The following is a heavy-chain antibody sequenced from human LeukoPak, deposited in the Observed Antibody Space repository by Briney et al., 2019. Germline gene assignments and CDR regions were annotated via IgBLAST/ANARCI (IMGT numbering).Heavy chain of an antibody. J-gene: IGHJ4*02. CDR3: ARDWYHALDY. CDR1: GFSFSTTW. Sequence: GGSLRLSCAASGFSFSTTWMHWVRQLPGQGLVWVARITSDGTTTSYAESVKGRFTISRDNAKNTLYLQMNSLRADDTAVYYCARDWYHALDYWGQGTLVTVSS. CDR2: ITSDGTTT. D-gene: IGHD2-2*01. V-gene: IGHV3-74*03.